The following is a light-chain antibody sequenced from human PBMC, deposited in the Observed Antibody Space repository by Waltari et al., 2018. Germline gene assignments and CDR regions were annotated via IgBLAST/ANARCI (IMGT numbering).Light chain of an antibody. CDR3: SSYTSRSTWV. CDR1: SSDVGGYNY. Sequence: QSALTQPASVSGSPGQSITISCTGTSSDVGGYNYVSWYPRHQGKAPKLMIYDVSYRPSGVSNRFSGSKSGNTASLTISGLQAEDEADYYCSSYTSRSTWVFGGGTKLTVL. J-gene: IGLJ2*01. V-gene: IGLV2-14*03. CDR2: DVS.